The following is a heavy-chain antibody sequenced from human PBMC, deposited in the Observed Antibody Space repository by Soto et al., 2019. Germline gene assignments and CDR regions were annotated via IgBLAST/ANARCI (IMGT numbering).Heavy chain of an antibody. J-gene: IGHJ3*02. CDR1: GGSISSGGYH. CDR2: IYYSGST. CDR3: ARDTGDSSGYYERAFDI. D-gene: IGHD3-22*01. Sequence: QVQLQESGPGLVKPSQTLSLTCTVSGGSISSGGYHWSWIRQHPGKGLEWIGYIYYSGSTYYNPSLKSRVTISVDTSKNQFSLKLSSVTAADTAVYYCARDTGDSSGYYERAFDIWGQGTMVTVSS. V-gene: IGHV4-31*03.